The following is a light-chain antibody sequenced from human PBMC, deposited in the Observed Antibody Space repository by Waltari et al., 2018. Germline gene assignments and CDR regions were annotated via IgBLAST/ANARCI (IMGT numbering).Light chain of an antibody. Sequence: DIQMTQCPSILSASVGDRVTITCRASQTISIYLSWYQQKPGKAPNRLIYKASTLETGVPSRCSGSGSWTEFTLTIISLQPDDFATYYCQQYHSYSPYTFGQGTTLDIK. V-gene: IGKV1-5*03. CDR2: KAS. CDR3: QQYHSYSPYT. J-gene: IGKJ2*01. CDR1: QTISIY.